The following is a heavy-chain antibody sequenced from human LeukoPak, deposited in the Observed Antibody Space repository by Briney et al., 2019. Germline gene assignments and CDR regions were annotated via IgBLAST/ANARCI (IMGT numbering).Heavy chain of an antibody. J-gene: IGHJ6*04. D-gene: IGHD2-21*01. CDR2: VRDSGSTT. Sequence: GGSLRLSCAASGFTFSSHAMTWVRQAPGKGLEWVSAVRDSGSTTFYADSVKGRFAISRDNSRNTLFLQMNCLRADDTAVYYCARPGCGGNCYYRMDVWGKGTTVTVSS. V-gene: IGHV3-23*01. CDR3: ARPGCGGNCYYRMDV. CDR1: GFTFSSHA.